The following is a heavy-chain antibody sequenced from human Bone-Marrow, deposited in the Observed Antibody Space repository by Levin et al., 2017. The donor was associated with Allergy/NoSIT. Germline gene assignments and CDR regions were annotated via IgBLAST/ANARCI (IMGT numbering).Heavy chain of an antibody. CDR2: ISYDGSNK. V-gene: IGHV3-30*18. Sequence: GGSLRLSCAASGFTFSSYGMHWVRQAPGKGLEWVAVISYDGSNKYYADSVKGRFTISRDNSKNTLYLQMNSLRAEDTAVYYCAKGGRRTAMVPFDYWGQGTLVTVSS. D-gene: IGHD5-18*01. J-gene: IGHJ4*02. CDR1: GFTFSSYG. CDR3: AKGGRRTAMVPFDY.